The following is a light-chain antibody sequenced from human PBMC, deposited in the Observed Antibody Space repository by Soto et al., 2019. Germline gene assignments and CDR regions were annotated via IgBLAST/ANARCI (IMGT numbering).Light chain of an antibody. CDR2: EVR. J-gene: IGLJ3*02. V-gene: IGLV2-14*01. CDR3: SAYTARSTLV. Sequence: QSVLTQPVSVSGSAGQSITISCSGTMRDVGAYNLVLWYQQHPGTAPKLIIYEVRNRPSGISSRFSGSRSGNTASLTISGLQSEDEGDYYCSAYTARSTLVFGGGTKVTVL. CDR1: MRDVGAYNL.